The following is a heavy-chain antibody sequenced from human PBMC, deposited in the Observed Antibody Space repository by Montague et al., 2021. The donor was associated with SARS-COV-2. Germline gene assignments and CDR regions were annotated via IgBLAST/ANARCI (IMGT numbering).Heavy chain of an antibody. CDR1: GGPISGSSDY. V-gene: IGHV4-39*01. CDR2: VDYSGNT. CDR3: ARREYSYGWGD. J-gene: IGHJ4*02. Sequence: SETLSLTCTVTGGPISGSSDYWGWIRQSLGKGLEWIASVDYSGNTYYSPSLKSRLTISVDTSKNQFSLKLNSVTAADTALYYCARREYSYGWGDWGQGTLVTVSS. D-gene: IGHD5-18*01.